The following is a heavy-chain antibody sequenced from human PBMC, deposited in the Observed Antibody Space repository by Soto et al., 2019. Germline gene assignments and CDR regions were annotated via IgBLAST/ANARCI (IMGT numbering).Heavy chain of an antibody. D-gene: IGHD2-21*02. V-gene: IGHV1-3*01. CDR2: INAGNGNT. J-gene: IGHJ4*02. Sequence: GASVKVPCKASGYTLTSYAMHWVRQAPGQRLEWMGWINAGNGNTKYSQKFQGRVTITRDTSASTAYMELGSLRSEDTAVYYCARAWVVVTAPDYWGQGTLVTVSS. CDR1: GYTLTSYA. CDR3: ARAWVVVTAPDY.